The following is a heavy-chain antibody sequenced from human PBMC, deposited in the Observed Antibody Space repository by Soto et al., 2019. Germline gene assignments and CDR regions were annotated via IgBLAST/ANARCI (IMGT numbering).Heavy chain of an antibody. Sequence: QPQLQESGPGLVKPSETLSLTCTVSGGSISSSDSYWDWIRQPPGKGLVWIGTIHYSGSTYYNSSLKSRVTITVDTSKNHFSLKLTSVTAADTAVYYCARHVSGSSRPPGTYWGQGTLVTVSS. D-gene: IGHD6-6*01. CDR2: IHYSGST. CDR3: ARHVSGSSRPPGTY. V-gene: IGHV4-39*01. J-gene: IGHJ4*02. CDR1: GGSISSSDSY.